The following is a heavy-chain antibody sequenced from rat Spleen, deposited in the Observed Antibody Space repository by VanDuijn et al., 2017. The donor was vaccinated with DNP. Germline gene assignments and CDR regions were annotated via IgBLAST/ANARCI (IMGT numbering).Heavy chain of an antibody. V-gene: IGHV5-31*01. Sequence: EVKLVESGGGLVQPGRSLKLSCAASGFTFSSSWMFWIRQAPGKGLEWVASINTDGGSTFYPDSVKGRFAISRDNAKSTLYLQMNSLRSEDMATYYCIRWNSGHFDYWGQGVMVTVSS. CDR2: INTDGGST. D-gene: IGHD4-3*01. CDR1: GFTFSSSW. J-gene: IGHJ2*01. CDR3: IRWNSGHFDY.